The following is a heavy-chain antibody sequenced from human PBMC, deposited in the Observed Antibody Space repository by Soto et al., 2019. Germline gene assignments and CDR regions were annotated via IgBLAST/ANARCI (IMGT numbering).Heavy chain of an antibody. J-gene: IGHJ6*02. V-gene: IGHV4-34*01. CDR2: INHSGST. D-gene: IGHD1-26*01. CDR1: GGSFSGYY. Sequence: SETLSLTCAVYGGSFSGYYWSWIRQPPGKGLEWIGEINHSGSTNYNPSLKSRVTISVDPSKNQFSLKLSSVTAADTAVYYCASRFSGRYYSYYYGMDVWGQGTTVTVSS. CDR3: ASRFSGRYYSYYYGMDV.